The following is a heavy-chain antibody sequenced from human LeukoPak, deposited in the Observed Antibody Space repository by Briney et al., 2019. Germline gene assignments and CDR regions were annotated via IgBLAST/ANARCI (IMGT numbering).Heavy chain of an antibody. CDR3: ARDNSHDFWSGYLDY. Sequence: PGGSLRLSCAASGFTFSSYWMSWVRQAPGKGLELVANIKQDGSEKYYVDSVKGRFTISRDNAKNSLYLQMNSLRAEDTAVYYCARDNSHDFWSGYLDYWGQGTLVTVSS. CDR1: GFTFSSYW. D-gene: IGHD3-3*01. V-gene: IGHV3-7*01. CDR2: IKQDGSEK. J-gene: IGHJ4*02.